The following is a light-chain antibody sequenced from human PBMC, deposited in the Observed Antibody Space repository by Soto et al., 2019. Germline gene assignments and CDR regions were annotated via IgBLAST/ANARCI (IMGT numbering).Light chain of an antibody. CDR2: AAS. CDR3: QQRET. Sequence: DIQVTQSPPSLSASVGDRVTITCRASRDIDNSLAWYQQVPGKAPKLLIYAASTLQSGVPSRFRGSGSGTSFILTISSLQPEDFATYYCQQRETFGPGTKVDIK. J-gene: IGKJ3*01. CDR1: RDIDNS. V-gene: IGKV1-27*01.